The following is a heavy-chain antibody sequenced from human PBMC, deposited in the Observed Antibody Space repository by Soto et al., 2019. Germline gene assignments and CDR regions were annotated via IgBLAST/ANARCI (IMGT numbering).Heavy chain of an antibody. CDR1: GYTFTSYA. V-gene: IGHV1-3*01. CDR2: INPSNGNT. D-gene: IGHD2-15*01. J-gene: IGHJ6*02. Sequence: GASVKVSCKASGYTFTSYAMHWVRQAPGQRLEWMGIINPSNGNTSYAQKFQGRVTITRDTSTSTVYMELSSLRSEDTAVYYCARDRVVVAATFGYYYYGMDVWGQGTTVTVSS. CDR3: ARDRVVVAATFGYYYYGMDV.